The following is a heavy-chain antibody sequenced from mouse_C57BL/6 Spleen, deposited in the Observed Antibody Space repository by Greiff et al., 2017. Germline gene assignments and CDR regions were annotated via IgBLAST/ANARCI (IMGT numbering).Heavy chain of an antibody. V-gene: IGHV1S26*01. Sequence: QVHVKQSGAELVKPGASVKISCKASGYAFSSYTMHWVKQRPGQGLEWIGYINPSSGYTKYNQKFKDKATLTADKSSSTAYMQLSSLTSEDSAVYYCARSDYYGSPAWFAYWGQGTLVTVSA. CDR3: ARSDYYGSPAWFAY. CDR2: INPSSGYT. D-gene: IGHD1-1*01. CDR1: GYAFSSYT. J-gene: IGHJ3*01.